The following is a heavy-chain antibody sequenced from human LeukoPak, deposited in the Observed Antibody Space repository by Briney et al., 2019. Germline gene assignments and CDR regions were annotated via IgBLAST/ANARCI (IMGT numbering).Heavy chain of an antibody. Sequence: PGGSLRLFCAASGFTFSSYAMHWVRQAPGKGLEWVAVISYDGSNKYYADSVKGRFTVSRDNSKNTLYLQMNSLRAEDTAVYYCARLGITGNYYYGMDVWGQGTTVTVSS. V-gene: IGHV3-30-3*01. J-gene: IGHJ6*02. CDR3: ARLGITGNYYYGMDV. D-gene: IGHD1-20*01. CDR1: GFTFSSYA. CDR2: ISYDGSNK.